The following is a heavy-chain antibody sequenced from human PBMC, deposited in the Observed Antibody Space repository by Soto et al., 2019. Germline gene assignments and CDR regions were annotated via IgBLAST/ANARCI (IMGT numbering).Heavy chain of an antibody. Sequence: SETLSLTCTVSGVSISSSSYYWGWIRQPPGKGLEWIGSIYYSGSTYYNPSLKSRVTISVDTSKNQFSLKLSSVTAADTAVYYCARLMYSSSFGHWFDPWGQGTLVTVSS. J-gene: IGHJ5*02. CDR3: ARLMYSSSFGHWFDP. CDR2: IYYSGST. D-gene: IGHD6-13*01. V-gene: IGHV4-39*01. CDR1: GVSISSSSYY.